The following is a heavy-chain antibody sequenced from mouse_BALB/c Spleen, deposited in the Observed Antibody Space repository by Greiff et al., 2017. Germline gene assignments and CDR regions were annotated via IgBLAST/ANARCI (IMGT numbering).Heavy chain of an antibody. Sequence: LQQPGAELVKPGASVKLSCKASGYTFTSYYMYWVKQRPGQGLEWIGGINPSNGGTNFNEKFKSKATLTVDKSSSTAYMQLSSLTSEDSAVYYCTRESLYAMDYWGQGTSVTVSS. CDR3: TRESLYAMDY. V-gene: IGHV1S81*02. CDR2: INPSNGGT. J-gene: IGHJ4*01. CDR1: GYTFTSYY.